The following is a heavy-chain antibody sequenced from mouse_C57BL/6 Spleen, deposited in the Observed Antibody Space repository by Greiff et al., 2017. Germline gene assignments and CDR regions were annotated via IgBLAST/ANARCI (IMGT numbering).Heavy chain of an antibody. CDR2: IDPETGGT. CDR1: GYTFTDYE. J-gene: IGHJ2*01. Sequence: VKLQESGAELVRPGASVTLSCKASGYTFTDYEMHWVKQTPVHGLEWIGAIDPETGGTAYNQKFKGKAILTADKSSSTAYMELRSLTSEDSAVYYCTRLSYYGSSIFDYWGQGTTLTVSS. CDR3: TRLSYYGSSIFDY. D-gene: IGHD1-1*01. V-gene: IGHV1-15*01.